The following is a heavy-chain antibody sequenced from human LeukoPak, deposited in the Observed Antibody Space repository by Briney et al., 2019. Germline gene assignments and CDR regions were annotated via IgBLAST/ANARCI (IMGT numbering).Heavy chain of an antibody. CDR3: ARHVIVVVPAAIAEIDC. Sequence: PSETLPLTCAVSGGSISSSSYYWGWIRQPPGKGLEWIGSIYYSGSTYYNPSLKSRVTISVDTSKNQFSLKLSSVTAADTAVYYRARHVIVVVPAAIAEIDCWGQGTLVTVSS. CDR2: IYYSGST. J-gene: IGHJ4*02. V-gene: IGHV4-39*01. CDR1: GGSISSSSYY. D-gene: IGHD2-2*01.